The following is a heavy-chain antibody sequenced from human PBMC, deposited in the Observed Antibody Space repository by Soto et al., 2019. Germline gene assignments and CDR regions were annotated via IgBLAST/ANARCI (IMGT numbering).Heavy chain of an antibody. J-gene: IGHJ6*02. D-gene: IGHD3-22*01. V-gene: IGHV1-3*01. CDR1: GYTFTSYG. CDR3: ARDPNDSSTIYPPCSYGMAG. Sequence: QIQLMQSGAEVKKPGASVKVSCKASGYTFTSYGIHWVSQAPGQRLEWTGWINAGNGNIKYSEKFQSRVTITRDTSASPASLELSSRRSEDTAVSSCARDPNDSSTIYPPCSYGMAGRGPGPTGTVSS. CDR2: INAGNGNI.